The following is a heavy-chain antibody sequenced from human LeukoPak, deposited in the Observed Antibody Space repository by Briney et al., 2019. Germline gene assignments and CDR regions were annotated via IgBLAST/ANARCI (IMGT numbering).Heavy chain of an antibody. CDR3: ARDSASPHDAFDI. Sequence: GASVKVSCKASGGTFSSYAISWVRQAPGQGLEWMGGIIPIFGTANYAQKFQGRVTITTDESTSTAYMELSSLRSEDTAVYYCARDSASPHDAFDIWGQGTMVTVSS. J-gene: IGHJ3*02. CDR2: IIPIFGTA. CDR1: GGTFSSYA. D-gene: IGHD2-2*01. V-gene: IGHV1-69*05.